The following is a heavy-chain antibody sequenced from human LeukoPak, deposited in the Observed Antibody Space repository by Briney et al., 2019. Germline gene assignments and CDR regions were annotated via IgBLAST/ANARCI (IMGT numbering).Heavy chain of an antibody. V-gene: IGHV3-23*01. CDR3: AKASGSYFERSYFDY. D-gene: IGHD1-26*01. CDR2: ISGSGGST. J-gene: IGHJ4*02. CDR1: GFTFSSYA. Sequence: PGGSLRLSCAASGFTFSSYAMSRVRQAPGKGLEWVSAISGSGGSTYYADSVKGRFTISRDNSKNTLYLQMNSLRAEDTAVYYCAKASGSYFERSYFDYWGQGTLVTVSS.